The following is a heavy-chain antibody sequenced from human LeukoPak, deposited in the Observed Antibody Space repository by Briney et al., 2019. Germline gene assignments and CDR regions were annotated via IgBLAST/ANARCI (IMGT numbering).Heavy chain of an antibody. CDR3: ARDGGSMGELFLDY. CDR2: INPSGCST. J-gene: IGHJ4*02. CDR1: RYTFPSYY. D-gene: IGHD3-16*01. Sequence: ASVTVSCQASRYTFPSYYRHWVEQAPAPGREGMGIINPSGCSTSYAQKFQGRVTMTRDTSTSTVYMELSSLRSEDTAVYYCARDGGSMGELFLDYWGQGTLVTVSS. V-gene: IGHV1-46*01.